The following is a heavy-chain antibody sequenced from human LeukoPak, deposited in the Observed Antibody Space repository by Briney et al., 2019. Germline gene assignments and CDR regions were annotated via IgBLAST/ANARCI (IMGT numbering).Heavy chain of an antibody. CDR3: ASTKKGIAAY. CDR1: GGSISSSSYY. V-gene: IGHV4-39*07. D-gene: IGHD6-13*01. Sequence: SETLSLTCTVSGGSISSSSYYWGWICQPPGKGLEWIGSIYYSGSTYYNPSLKSRVTISVDTSKNQFSLKLSSVTAADTAVYYCASTKKGIAAYWGQGTLVTVSS. J-gene: IGHJ4*02. CDR2: IYYSGST.